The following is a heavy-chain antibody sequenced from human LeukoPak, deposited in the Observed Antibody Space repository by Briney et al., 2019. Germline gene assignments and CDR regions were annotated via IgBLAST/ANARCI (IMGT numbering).Heavy chain of an antibody. CDR3: ARDENDAFDI. CDR1: AFTFSNYA. V-gene: IGHV3-30*03. J-gene: IGHJ3*02. CDR2: ISYDGSHK. Sequence: GRSLKLSCAASAFTFSNYAMHWVRQAPGKGLEWVALISYDGSHKYFADSVKGRFTISRDYAKNTLYLQMNSLRAEDAAVYYCARDENDAFDIWGQGTMVTVSS.